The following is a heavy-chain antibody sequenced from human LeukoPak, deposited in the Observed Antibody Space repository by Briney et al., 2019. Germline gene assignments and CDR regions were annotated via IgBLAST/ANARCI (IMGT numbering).Heavy chain of an antibody. CDR1: GDSISSFY. J-gene: IGHJ3*02. CDR3: ARGRISIFGVVMMDAFDI. V-gene: IGHV4-59*01. Sequence: SETLSLTCTVSGDSISSFYWSWIRQPPGKGLEWMGYIHYSGTANFNPSLKSRVTISVDTSKNQFSLKLSSVTAADTAVYYCARGRISIFGVVMMDAFDIWGQGTMVTVSS. D-gene: IGHD3-3*01. CDR2: IHYSGTA.